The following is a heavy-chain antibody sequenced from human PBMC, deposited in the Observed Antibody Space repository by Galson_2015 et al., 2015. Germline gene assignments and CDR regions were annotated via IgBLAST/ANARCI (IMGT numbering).Heavy chain of an antibody. CDR1: GFTFSSYA. CDR2: ISSNGGST. Sequence: SLRLSCAASGFTFSSYAMHWVRQAPGKGLEYVSAISSNGGSTYYADSVKGRFTISRDNSKNTLYLQMSSLRAEDTAVYYCVSSTPDYGDYVPYYYYYMDVWGKGTTVTVSS. J-gene: IGHJ6*03. D-gene: IGHD4-17*01. CDR3: VSSTPDYGDYVPYYYYYMDV. V-gene: IGHV3-64D*06.